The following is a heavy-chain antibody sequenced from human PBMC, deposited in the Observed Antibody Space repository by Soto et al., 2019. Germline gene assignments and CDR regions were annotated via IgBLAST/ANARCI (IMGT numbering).Heavy chain of an antibody. CDR3: ARNVNALDTAKMDYFDY. CDR2: IYYSGST. CDR1: GGSISSSSYY. V-gene: IGHV4-39*01. D-gene: IGHD5-18*01. Sequence: QLQLQESGPGLVKPSGTLSLTCTVSGGSISSSSYYWGWIRQPPGKGLEWLGSIYYSGSTYYNPSRKSRVTISVDTSKNQFSLKLSSVTAADTAVYYCARNVNALDTAKMDYFDYWGQGTLVTVSS. J-gene: IGHJ4*02.